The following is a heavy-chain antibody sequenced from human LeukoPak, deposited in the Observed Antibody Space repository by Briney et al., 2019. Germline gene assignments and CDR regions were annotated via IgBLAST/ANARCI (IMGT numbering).Heavy chain of an antibody. Sequence: GGSLRLSCAASGFTVSSNYMSWVRQAPGKGLEWVAFIRYDGSNKYYADSVKGRFTISRDNSKNTLYLQMNSLRAEDTAVYYCAKGAPTYYYDSSGYYSFDYWGQGTLVTVSS. CDR3: AKGAPTYYYDSSGYYSFDY. J-gene: IGHJ4*02. V-gene: IGHV3-30*02. CDR2: IRYDGSNK. CDR1: GFTVSSNY. D-gene: IGHD3-22*01.